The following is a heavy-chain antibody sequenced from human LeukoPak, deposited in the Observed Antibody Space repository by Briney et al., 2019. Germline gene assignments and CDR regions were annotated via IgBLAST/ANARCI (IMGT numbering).Heavy chain of an antibody. CDR2: IHNSGST. CDR1: GGSISSYY. D-gene: IGHD3-22*01. J-gene: IGHJ4*02. Sequence: SETLSLTCTVSGGSISSYYWSWLRQPPGKGLEWFGWIHNSGSTENNPSLKSRVTMSVDTSKNQISLRLYSVTAADTAVYYCVREGYDSSGYYLDSWGQGTLVTVSS. V-gene: IGHV4-59*01. CDR3: VREGYDSSGYYLDS.